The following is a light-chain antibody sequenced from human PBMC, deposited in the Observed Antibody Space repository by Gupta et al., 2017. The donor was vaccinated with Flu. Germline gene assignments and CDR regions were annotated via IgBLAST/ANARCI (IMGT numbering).Light chain of an antibody. CDR2: GAS. CDR3: RQYKSYPIT. V-gene: IGKV1D-16*01. J-gene: IGKJ5*01. CDR1: QTISNA. Sequence: EIQMTQSPSSLSASVGDRVIITCRASQTISNALGWYQQKPGKAPKSLIYGASSLQNGVPSRFSGSGSGTDFTLTISSLQPEDIGTYYCRQYKSYPITFGQGTRLEI.